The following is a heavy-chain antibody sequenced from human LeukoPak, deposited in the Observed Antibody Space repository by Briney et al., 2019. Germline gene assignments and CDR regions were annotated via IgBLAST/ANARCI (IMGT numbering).Heavy chain of an antibody. V-gene: IGHV3-30*18. CDR2: ISYDGSNK. Sequence: GGSLRLSCAASGFTLSSYGMRWVRQAPGKGLEWVAVISYDGSNKYYADSVKGRFTISRDNSKNTLYLQMNSLRAEDTAVYYCAKVHYYDSSGYSSHFDYWGQGTLVTVSS. CDR3: AKVHYYDSSGYSSHFDY. CDR1: GFTLSSYG. D-gene: IGHD3-22*01. J-gene: IGHJ4*02.